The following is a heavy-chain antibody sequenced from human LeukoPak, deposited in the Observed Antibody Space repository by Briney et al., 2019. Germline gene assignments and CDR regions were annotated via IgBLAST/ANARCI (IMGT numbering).Heavy chain of an antibody. V-gene: IGHV3-7*01. CDR1: GFSFSSYW. D-gene: IGHD1-26*01. Sequence: GGSLRLSCEVSGFSFSSYWMTWVRQAPGKGLEWVANINQHGSETYYVDSVKGRFIISRDNAKNSLFLQMDSVTGEDTAVYYCSRGGLYRYSGTSGDYSGQGTLVTVSS. J-gene: IGHJ4*02. CDR3: SRGGLYRYSGTSGDY. CDR2: INQHGSET.